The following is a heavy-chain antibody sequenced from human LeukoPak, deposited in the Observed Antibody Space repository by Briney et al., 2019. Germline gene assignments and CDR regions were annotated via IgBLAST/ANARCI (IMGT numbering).Heavy chain of an antibody. Sequence: SETLSLTCTVSGGSISSYYWSWIRQPPGKGLEWIGYIFYSGSTNYNPSLKSRVTISVDTSKNQFSLKLSSVTAADTAVYYCARDQGRGDTDIWFDPWGQRNLVTVSS. CDR3: ARDQGRGDTDIWFDP. J-gene: IGHJ5*02. CDR1: GGSISSYY. V-gene: IGHV4-59*01. CDR2: IFYSGST. D-gene: IGHD5-18*01.